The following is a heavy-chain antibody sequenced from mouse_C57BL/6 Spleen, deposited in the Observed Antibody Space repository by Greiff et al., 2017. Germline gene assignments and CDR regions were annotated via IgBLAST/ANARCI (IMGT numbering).Heavy chain of an antibody. Sequence: VQLQQPGAELVMPGASVKLSCKASDYTFTSYWMHWVKQRPGQGLEWIGEIDPSDSYTNYNQKFKGKSTLTVDKSSSTAYMQLSSLTSEDSAVYYCARNDGYYFDYWGQGTTLTVSS. V-gene: IGHV1-69*01. CDR3: ARNDGYYFDY. J-gene: IGHJ2*01. CDR1: DYTFTSYW. CDR2: IDPSDSYT. D-gene: IGHD2-3*01.